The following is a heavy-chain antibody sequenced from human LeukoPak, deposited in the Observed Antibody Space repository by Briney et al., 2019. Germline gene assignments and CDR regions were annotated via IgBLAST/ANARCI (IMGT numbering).Heavy chain of an antibody. CDR2: ISWNSGSI. CDR3: AKGSRNCGGDCSITD. V-gene: IGHV3-9*03. Sequence: GRSLRLSCAASGFTFDDYAMHWVRHAPGKGLEWVSGISWNSGSIVYADSVKGRFTISRDNAKNSLYLQMNSLRAEDMALYYCAKGSRNCGGDCSITDWGQGTLVTVSS. J-gene: IGHJ4*02. D-gene: IGHD2-21*01. CDR1: GFTFDDYA.